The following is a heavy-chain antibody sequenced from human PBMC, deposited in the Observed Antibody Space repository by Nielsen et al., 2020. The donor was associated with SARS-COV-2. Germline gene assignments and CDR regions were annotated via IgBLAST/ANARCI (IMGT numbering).Heavy chain of an antibody. V-gene: IGHV3-23*01. D-gene: IGHD3/OR15-3a*01. J-gene: IGHJ4*02. CDR3: AKEDWHFDY. CDR1: GFSFSNYV. CDR2: IGGSGIT. Sequence: SCEASGFSFSNYVMSWVRQAPGKGLEWVSGIGGSGITYFADSVKGRFSISRDNSKNMVYLQMKSLRAEDTAVYYCAKEDWHFDYWGQGTLVTVSS.